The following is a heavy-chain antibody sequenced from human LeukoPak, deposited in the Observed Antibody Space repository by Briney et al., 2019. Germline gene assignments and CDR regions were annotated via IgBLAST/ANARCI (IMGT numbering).Heavy chain of an antibody. J-gene: IGHJ4*02. V-gene: IGHV4-39*07. CDR2: IYYSGYT. Sequence: PSETLSLTCTVSGGSISSSSYYWGWIRQPPGKGLEWIGIIYYSGYTYYNPSLKSRVTISVDTSKNQFSLKLSSVTAADTAVYYCARDRQDSTVVKGDYFDYWGQGTLVTVSS. D-gene: IGHD4-23*01. CDR1: GGSISSSSYY. CDR3: ARDRQDSTVVKGDYFDY.